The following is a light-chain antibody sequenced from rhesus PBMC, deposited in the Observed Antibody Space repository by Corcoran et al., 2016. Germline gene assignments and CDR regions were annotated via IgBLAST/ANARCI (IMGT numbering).Light chain of an antibody. Sequence: DIQMTQSPSSLSASVGDRVTVTCRASQAINKELSWYQLKPGKAPRLLIFAASTLETGVPSRFSGSGSGTDFALTITSLQPEDFATYYCLQDYATPLTFGGGTRV. J-gene: IGKJ4*01. CDR1: QAINKE. CDR3: LQDYATPLT. V-gene: IGKV1-94*01. CDR2: AAS.